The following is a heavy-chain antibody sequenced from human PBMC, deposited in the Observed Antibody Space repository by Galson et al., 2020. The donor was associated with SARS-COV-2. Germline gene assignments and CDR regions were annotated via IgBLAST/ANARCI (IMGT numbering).Heavy chain of an antibody. V-gene: IGHV4-31*03. Sequence: ASETLSLTCTVSGGSISSGGYYWSWIRQHPGKGLEWIGYIYYSGSTYYNPSLKSRVTISVDTSKNQFSLKLSSVTAADTAVYYCARDAFVPLSYASGSYAFDIWGQGTMVTVSS. CDR2: IYYSGST. CDR1: GGSISSGGYY. J-gene: IGHJ3*02. CDR3: ARDAFVPLSYASGSYAFDI. D-gene: IGHD3-10*01.